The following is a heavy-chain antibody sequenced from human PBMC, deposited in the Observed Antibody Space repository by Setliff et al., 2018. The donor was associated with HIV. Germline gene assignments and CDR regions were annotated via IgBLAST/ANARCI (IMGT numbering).Heavy chain of an antibody. Sequence: PSETLSLTCTVSGGSISSYYWSWIRQPPGKGLEWIGYIYVSGSTNYNPSLKSRVTISMDTSKNQFPLKLSSVTAADTAVYYCARDQGSPDYYYGMDVWGQGTTVTVSS. V-gene: IGHV4-4*09. J-gene: IGHJ6*02. CDR2: IYVSGST. CDR1: GGSISSYY. D-gene: IGHD2-15*01. CDR3: ARDQGSPDYYYGMDV.